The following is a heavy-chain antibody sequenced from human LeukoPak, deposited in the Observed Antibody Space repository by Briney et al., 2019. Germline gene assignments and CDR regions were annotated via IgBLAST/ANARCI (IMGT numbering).Heavy chain of an antibody. CDR2: IYYSGST. V-gene: IGHV4-59*01. CDR1: GGSISSYY. D-gene: IGHD2-2*01. Sequence: PSATLSLTCTVSGGSISSYYWSWIRQPPGKGLEWIGYIYYSGSTNYNPSLKSRVTISVDTSKNQFSLKLSSVTAADTAVYYCARQLGYCSSTSCYYYYGMDVWGQGTTVTVSS. CDR3: ARQLGYCSSTSCYYYYGMDV. J-gene: IGHJ6*02.